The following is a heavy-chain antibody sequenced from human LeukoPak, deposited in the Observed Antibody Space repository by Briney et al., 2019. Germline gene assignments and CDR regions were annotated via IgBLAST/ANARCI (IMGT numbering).Heavy chain of an antibody. Sequence: PSETLSLTCTVSGGSISSSSYYWAWIRQPPGKGLEWIGSTYYTGTTHYTPSLKSRVTISVDTSKNQFSLNLSSVTAADTAVYYCARDLGYYGSGTEGYYYYYYGMDVWGQGTTVTVSS. D-gene: IGHD3-10*01. J-gene: IGHJ6*02. CDR3: ARDLGYYGSGTEGYYYYYYGMDV. CDR1: GGSISSSSYY. CDR2: TYYTGTT. V-gene: IGHV4-39*07.